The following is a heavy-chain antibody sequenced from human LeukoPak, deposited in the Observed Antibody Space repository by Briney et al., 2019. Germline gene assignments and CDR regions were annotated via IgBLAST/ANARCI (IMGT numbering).Heavy chain of an antibody. D-gene: IGHD6-19*01. CDR1: GYSFTSYW. V-gene: IGHV5-51*01. CDR2: IYPGDSDT. CDR3: ARLSYSSGCLRGFDP. J-gene: IGHJ5*02. Sequence: GASLQISCKGSGYSFTSYWIGWVRPMPGKGLEWMGIIYPGDSDTRYSPSFQGQVTISADKSISTAYLQWSSLKASDTAMYYCARLSYSSGCLRGFDPWGQGTLVTVSS.